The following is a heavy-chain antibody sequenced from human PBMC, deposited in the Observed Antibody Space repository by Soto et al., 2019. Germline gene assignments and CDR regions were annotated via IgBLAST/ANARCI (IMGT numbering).Heavy chain of an antibody. CDR3: ARLNWNYVPTDP. D-gene: IGHD1-7*01. CDR2: IYYSGST. V-gene: IGHV4-59*01. Sequence: PSETLSLTCTVSGGSISSYYWSWIRQPPGKGLEWIGYIYYSGSTNYNPSLKSRVTISVDTSKNQFSLKLSSVTAADTAVYYCARLNWNYVPTDPWGQGTLVTVSS. J-gene: IGHJ5*02. CDR1: GGSISSYY.